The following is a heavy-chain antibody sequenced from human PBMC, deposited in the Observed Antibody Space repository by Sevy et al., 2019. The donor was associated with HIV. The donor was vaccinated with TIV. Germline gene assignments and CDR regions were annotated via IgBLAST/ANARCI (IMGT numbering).Heavy chain of an antibody. D-gene: IGHD2-2*03. CDR2: ISGNGDNT. V-gene: IGHV3-23*01. J-gene: IGHJ4*02. CDR1: GFTFSSYA. CDR3: AKPPWIDQRAFEY. Sequence: GGSLRLSCAASGFTFSSYAMSWVRQAPGKGLEWVSSISGNGDNTYYADSVKGRFIISRDNSKNTLYLQMNSLRAEDTAVYYCAKPPWIDQRAFEYWGQGTLVTVSS.